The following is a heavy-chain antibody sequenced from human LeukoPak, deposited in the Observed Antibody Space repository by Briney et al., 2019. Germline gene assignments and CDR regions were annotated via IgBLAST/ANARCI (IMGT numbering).Heavy chain of an antibody. V-gene: IGHV4-59*12. Sequence: SETLSLTCTVSGGSISSYYWSWIRQPPGKGLEWIGYIYYSGSIYYNPSLKSRVTISVDTSKNQFSLKLSSVTAADTAVYYCASMVRGVIYFDYWGQGTLVTVSS. CDR3: ASMVRGVIYFDY. CDR2: IYYSGSI. CDR1: GGSISSYY. J-gene: IGHJ4*02. D-gene: IGHD3-10*01.